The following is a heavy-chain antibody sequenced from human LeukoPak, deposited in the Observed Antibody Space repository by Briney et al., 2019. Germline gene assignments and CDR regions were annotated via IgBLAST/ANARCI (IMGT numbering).Heavy chain of an antibody. V-gene: IGHV4-31*03. CDR1: GGSISSGGYY. D-gene: IGHD3-10*01. Sequence: PSETLSLTCTVSGGSISSGGYYWSWIRQHPGKGLEWIGYIYYSGSTYYNPSLKSRVTISVDTSKNQFSLKLSSVTAADTAVYYCARTSDYYGSGSYYPYNWFDPWGQGTLVTVSS. CDR3: ARTSDYYGSGSYYPYNWFDP. J-gene: IGHJ5*02. CDR2: IYYSGST.